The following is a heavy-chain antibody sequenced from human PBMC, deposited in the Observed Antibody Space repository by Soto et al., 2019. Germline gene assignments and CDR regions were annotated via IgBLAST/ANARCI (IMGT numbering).Heavy chain of an antibody. CDR2: IKRKTDGETT. J-gene: IGHJ4*02. CDR3: CTDSSGLVWGSYRFLQY. D-gene: IGHD3-16*02. CDR1: GFLFNNAW. V-gene: IGHV3-15*01. Sequence: EVQLVESGGGSVKPGGSLSLSCVASGFLFNNAWMSWVRQAPGKGLEWVGRIKRKTDGETTDYAAPVNGRFTISRDDSEHPLYLQMTSLKTEDAAVYSCCTDSSGLVWGSYRFLQYRGQGTLVTFTS.